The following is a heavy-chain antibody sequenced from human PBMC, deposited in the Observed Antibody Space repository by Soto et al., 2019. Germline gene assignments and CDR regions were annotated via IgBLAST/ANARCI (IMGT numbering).Heavy chain of an antibody. J-gene: IGHJ6*02. CDR1: GFTFSSYG. CDR2: ISYDGSNK. CDR3: VVSGMRRDGGNYDFWSGPTSWDYYYYGMDV. V-gene: IGHV3-30*03. Sequence: GGSLRLSCAASGFTFSSYGMHWVRQAPGKGLEWVAVISYDGSNKYYADSVKGRFTISRDNSKNTLYLQMNSLRAEDTAVYYCVVSGMRRDGGNYDFWSGPTSWDYYYYGMDVWGQGTTVTVSS. D-gene: IGHD3-3*01.